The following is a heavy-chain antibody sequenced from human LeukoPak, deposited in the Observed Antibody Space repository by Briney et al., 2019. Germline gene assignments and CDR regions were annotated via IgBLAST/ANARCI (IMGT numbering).Heavy chain of an antibody. CDR3: ASGVYCGGDCMGAFDI. V-gene: IGHV3-66*02. CDR2: IYSGGST. D-gene: IGHD2-21*02. CDR1: GFTVSSNY. J-gene: IGHJ3*02. Sequence: GGSLRLSCAASGFTVSSNYMSWVRQAPGKGLEWVSVIYSGGSTYYADSVKGRFTISRDNSKNTLYLQMNGLRAEDTAVYYCASGVYCGGDCMGAFDIWGQGTMVTVSS.